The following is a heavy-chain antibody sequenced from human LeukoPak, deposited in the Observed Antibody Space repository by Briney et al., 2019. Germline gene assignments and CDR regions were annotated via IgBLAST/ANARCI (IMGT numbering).Heavy chain of an antibody. CDR2: INHSGST. J-gene: IGHJ4*02. V-gene: IGHV4-34*01. CDR3: AREAPNYGYEFDY. CDR1: GGSFSGYY. Sequence: PSETLSLTCAVYGGSFSGYYWSWIRQPPGKGLEWIGEINHSGSTNYNPSLKSRVTISVDTSKNQFSLKLTSVTAADTAVYYCAREAPNYGYEFDYWGQGTLVTVSS. D-gene: IGHD4-17*01.